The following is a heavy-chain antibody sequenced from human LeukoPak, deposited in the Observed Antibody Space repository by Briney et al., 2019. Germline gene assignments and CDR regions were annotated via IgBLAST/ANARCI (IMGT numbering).Heavy chain of an antibody. D-gene: IGHD3-10*01. CDR1: GFTFSSYW. CDR2: IKQDGSEK. J-gene: IGHJ6*02. Sequence: GGSLRLSCAASGFTFSSYWMSWVRQAPGKGLEWVANIKQDGSEKYYVDSVKGRFTISRDNDKNSLYLQMNSLGAEDTAVYYCARDSYGSGSCMDVWGQGTTVTVSS. V-gene: IGHV3-7*01. CDR3: ARDSYGSGSCMDV.